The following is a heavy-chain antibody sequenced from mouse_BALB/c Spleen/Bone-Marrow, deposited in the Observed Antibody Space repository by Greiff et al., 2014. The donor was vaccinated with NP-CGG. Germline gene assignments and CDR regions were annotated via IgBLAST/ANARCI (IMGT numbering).Heavy chain of an antibody. V-gene: IGHV1-80*01. CDR1: GYAFSNYW. Sequence: QVQLQQSGADLVRPGSSVKISCKASGYAFSNYWMNWVKQRPGQGLEWIGQIYPGDGDTNYNGKFKGKATLTADKSSSTAYMQLSSLTSEDSAVYFCARCDGYSYYFVYWGQGTTLTVSS. D-gene: IGHD2-3*01. CDR2: IYPGDGDT. CDR3: ARCDGYSYYFVY. J-gene: IGHJ2*01.